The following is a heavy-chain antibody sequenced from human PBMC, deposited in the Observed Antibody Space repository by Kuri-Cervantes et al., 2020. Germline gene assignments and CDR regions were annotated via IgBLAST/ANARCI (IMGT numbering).Heavy chain of an antibody. V-gene: IGHV3-21*01. J-gene: IGHJ6*02. CDR1: GFTSSSYS. D-gene: IGHD3-3*01. Sequence: GGSLRLSCAASGFTSSSYSVNWVRQAPGKGLGWVSSISSSSSYIYYADSVKGGFTISRDNAKNSQYLQMNSLRAGDTAVYYCAGVGVGLYGMDVWGQGTPVTVSS. CDR3: AGVGVGLYGMDV. CDR2: ISSSSSYI.